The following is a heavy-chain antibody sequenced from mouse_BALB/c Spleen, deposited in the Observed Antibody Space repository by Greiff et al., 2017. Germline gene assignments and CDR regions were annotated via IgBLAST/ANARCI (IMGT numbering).Heavy chain of an antibody. J-gene: IGHJ2*01. CDR1: GYSITSDYA. CDR3: ARSGTTVVADY. D-gene: IGHD1-1*01. Sequence: EVQGVESGPGLVKPSQSLSLTCTVTGYSITSDYAWNWIRQFPGNKLEWMGYISYSGSTSYNPSLKSRISITRDTSKNQFFLQLNSVTTEDTATYYCARSGTTVVADYWGQGTTLTVSS. V-gene: IGHV3-2*02. CDR2: ISYSGST.